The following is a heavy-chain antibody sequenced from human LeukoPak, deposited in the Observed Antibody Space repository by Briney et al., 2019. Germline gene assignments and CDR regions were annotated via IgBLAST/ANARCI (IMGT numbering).Heavy chain of an antibody. J-gene: IGHJ4*02. D-gene: IGHD5-18*01. CDR2: IYNGGST. V-gene: IGHV3-66*01. CDR3: ARDGEYSYGYGFDY. CDR1: GFTLSSYA. Sequence: GGSLRLSCAASGFTLSSYAMSWVRQAPGKGLGWISVIYNGGSTYYADSVKGRFTISRDDSKNTLTLQMNSLRAEDTAVYYCARDGEYSYGYGFDYWGQGTLVTVSS.